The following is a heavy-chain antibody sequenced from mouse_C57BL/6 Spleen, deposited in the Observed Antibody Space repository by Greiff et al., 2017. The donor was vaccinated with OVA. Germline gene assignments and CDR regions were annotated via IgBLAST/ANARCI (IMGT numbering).Heavy chain of an antibody. J-gene: IGHJ1*03. Sequence: QVQLQQPGAELMKPGASVKMSCKASGYTFTSYWITWVKQRPGQGLEWIGDIYPGSGSTNYNEKFKSKATLTVDTSSSTAYMQLSSLTSEDSAVYYCARDGNYYGSTDWYFDVWGTGTTVTVSS. D-gene: IGHD1-1*01. V-gene: IGHV1-55*01. CDR3: ARDGNYYGSTDWYFDV. CDR1: GYTFTSYW. CDR2: IYPGSGST.